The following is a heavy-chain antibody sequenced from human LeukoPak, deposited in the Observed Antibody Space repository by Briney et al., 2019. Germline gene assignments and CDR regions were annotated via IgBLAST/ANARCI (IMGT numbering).Heavy chain of an antibody. CDR2: ISYDGSNK. Sequence: GMSLRLSCGASGIMFSDYGMHWVRQAPGKGLEWVAVISYDGSNKYYADSVKGRFTISRDNSKNTLYLQMNSLRAEDTAVYYCARDRPPTPRYPYYYYGMDVWGQGTTVTVSS. V-gene: IGHV3-30*19. D-gene: IGHD3-16*02. J-gene: IGHJ6*02. CDR3: ARDRPPTPRYPYYYYGMDV. CDR1: GIMFSDYG.